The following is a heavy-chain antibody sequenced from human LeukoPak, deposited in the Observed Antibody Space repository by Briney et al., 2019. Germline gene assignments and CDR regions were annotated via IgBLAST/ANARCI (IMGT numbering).Heavy chain of an antibody. CDR1: GFTFSSYA. V-gene: IGHV3-23*01. Sequence: PGGSLRLSCAASGFTFSSYAMSWVRQAPGKGLEWVSAISGSGGSTYYADSVKGRFTISRDNSKNSLYLQMNSLRAEDTAVYYCAKAVSSGWYYFDYWGQGTLVTVSS. CDR2: ISGSGGST. CDR3: AKAVSSGWYYFDY. D-gene: IGHD6-19*01. J-gene: IGHJ4*02.